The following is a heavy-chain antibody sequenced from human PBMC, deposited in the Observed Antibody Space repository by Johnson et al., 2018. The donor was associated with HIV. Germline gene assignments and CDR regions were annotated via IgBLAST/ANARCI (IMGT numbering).Heavy chain of an antibody. CDR1: GFSFSDHY. D-gene: IGHD3-10*01. CDR2: IYSGGST. V-gene: IGHV3-66*02. Sequence: VQLVESGGGVVQPGRSLRLSCAASGFSFSDHYMSWIRQAPGKGLEWVSIIYSGGSTYYADSVKGRFTISRDNSKNTLYLQMNSLRAEDTAMYYCSKLVHYNNVDIWGQGNGHRLF. J-gene: IGHJ3*02. CDR3: SKLVHYNNVDI.